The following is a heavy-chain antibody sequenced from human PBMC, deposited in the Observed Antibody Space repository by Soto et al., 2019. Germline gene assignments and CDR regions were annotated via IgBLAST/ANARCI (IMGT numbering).Heavy chain of an antibody. CDR2: IWYDGSNK. J-gene: IGHJ4*02. CDR3: ARDKVGRGWFILVDY. CDR1: GFTFSSYG. Sequence: GGSLRLSCAASGFTFSSYGMHWVRQAPGKGLEWVAVIWYDGSNKYYADSVKGRFTISRDNSKNTLYLQMNSLRAEDSALYYCARDKVGRGWFILVDYWGQGTLVTVSS. D-gene: IGHD6-19*01. V-gene: IGHV3-33*01.